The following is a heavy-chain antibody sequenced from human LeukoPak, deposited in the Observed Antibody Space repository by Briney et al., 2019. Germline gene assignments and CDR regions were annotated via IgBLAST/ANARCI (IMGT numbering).Heavy chain of an antibody. CDR2: IIPIFGTA. CDR1: GGTFSSYA. Sequence: SVKVSCKASGGTFSSYAISWVRQAPGQGLEWMGGIIPIFGTANYAQKFQGRVTITADKPTSTAYMELSSLRSEDTAVYYCGSSGYYSRSGYYFDYWGQGTLVTVSS. V-gene: IGHV1-69*06. D-gene: IGHD3-22*01. J-gene: IGHJ4*02. CDR3: GSSGYYSRSGYYFDY.